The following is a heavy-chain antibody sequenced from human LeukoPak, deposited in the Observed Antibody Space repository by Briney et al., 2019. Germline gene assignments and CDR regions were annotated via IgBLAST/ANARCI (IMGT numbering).Heavy chain of an antibody. CDR1: GFTFNSYS. Sequence: PGGSLRLSCAASGFTFNSYSMNWVRQAPGKGLEWVSSISSSSSYIYYADSVKGRFTISRDNSKNTLYLQMNSLRAEDTAVYYCAKVVPAANYWGQGTLVTVSS. D-gene: IGHD2-2*01. J-gene: IGHJ4*02. CDR3: AKVVPAANY. V-gene: IGHV3-21*04. CDR2: ISSSSSYI.